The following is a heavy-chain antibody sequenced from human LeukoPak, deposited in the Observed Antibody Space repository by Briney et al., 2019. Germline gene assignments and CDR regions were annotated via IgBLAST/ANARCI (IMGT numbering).Heavy chain of an antibody. D-gene: IGHD2-15*01. CDR3: ATDFLRPFVVVVAATTFDI. J-gene: IGHJ3*02. CDR1: GYTLTELS. Sequence: ASVKVSCKVSGYTLTELSMHWVRQAPGKGLEWMGGFDPEDGETIYAQKFQGRVTMTEDTSTDTAYVELSSLRSEDTAVYYCATDFLRPFVVVVAATTFDIWGQGTMVTVSS. V-gene: IGHV1-24*01. CDR2: FDPEDGET.